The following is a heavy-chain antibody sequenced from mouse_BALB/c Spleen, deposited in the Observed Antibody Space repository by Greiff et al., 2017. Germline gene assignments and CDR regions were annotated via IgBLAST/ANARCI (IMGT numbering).Heavy chain of an antibody. CDR2: ISSGGST. J-gene: IGHJ4*01. CDR3: ARSYYGNYDYAMDY. Sequence: DVKLVESGGGLVKPGGSLKLSCAASGFTFSSYAMSWVRQTPEKRLEWVASISSGGSTYYPDSVKGRFTISRDNARNILYLQMSSLRSEDTAMYYCARSYYGNYDYAMDYWGQGTSVTVSS. CDR1: GFTFSSYA. V-gene: IGHV5-6-5*01. D-gene: IGHD2-10*01.